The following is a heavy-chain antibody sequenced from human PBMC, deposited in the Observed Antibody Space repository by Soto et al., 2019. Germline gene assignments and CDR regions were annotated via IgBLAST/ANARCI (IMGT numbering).Heavy chain of an antibody. J-gene: IGHJ4*02. V-gene: IGHV3-30*07. CDR3: VQVYYSSHVDY. Sequence: DSVKGRFTISRDNSEDRLYLQMNSLRVEDTAVYYCVQVYYSSHVDYWGQGTLVTVSS. D-gene: IGHD3-22*01.